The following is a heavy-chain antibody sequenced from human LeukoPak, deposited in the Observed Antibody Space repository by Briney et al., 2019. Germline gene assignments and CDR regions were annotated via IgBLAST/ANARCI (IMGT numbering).Heavy chain of an antibody. Sequence: GASVKVSCKASGETFSSYAINWVRQAPGQGLEWMGWINPNSGGTNYAQKFQGRVTMTRDTSISTAYMELSRLRSDDTAVYYCARGGPGIAARLGDDYWGQGTLVTVSS. D-gene: IGHD6-6*01. CDR3: ARGGPGIAARLGDDY. J-gene: IGHJ4*02. V-gene: IGHV1-2*02. CDR1: GETFSSYA. CDR2: INPNSGGT.